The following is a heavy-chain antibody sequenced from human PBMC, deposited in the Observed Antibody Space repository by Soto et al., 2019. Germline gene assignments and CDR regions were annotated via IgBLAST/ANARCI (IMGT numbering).Heavy chain of an antibody. CDR2: IYYSGNT. CDR1: GVSVSSDIYY. V-gene: IGHV4-31*03. CDR3: ARYPVVVVPAANYGLDV. Sequence: QVQLQESGPGLVKPSQTLSLTCSVSGVSVSSDIYYWSWIRHHPGKGLEWIGYIYYSGNTYYNPSLGDRVTISLDTSKNHFSLRLRSVTPADTAVYYCARYPVVVVPAANYGLDVWGQGTTVTVSS. D-gene: IGHD2-2*01. J-gene: IGHJ6*02.